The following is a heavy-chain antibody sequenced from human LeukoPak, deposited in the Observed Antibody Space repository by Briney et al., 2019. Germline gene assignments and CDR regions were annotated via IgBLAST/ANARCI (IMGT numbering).Heavy chain of an antibody. CDR1: GGCISSSSYY. V-gene: IGHV4-39*01. D-gene: IGHD3-10*01. CDR3: ARFTMVRGVIIGFDY. Sequence: PSETLSLTCTVSGGCISSSSYYWGWIRQPPGKGLEWIGSIYYSGSTYYNPSLKSRVTISVDTSKNQFSLKLSSVTAADTVVYYCARFTMVRGVIIGFDYWGQGTLVTVSS. J-gene: IGHJ4*02. CDR2: IYYSGST.